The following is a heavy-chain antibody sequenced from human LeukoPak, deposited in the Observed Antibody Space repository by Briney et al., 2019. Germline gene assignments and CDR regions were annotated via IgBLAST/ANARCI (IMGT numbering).Heavy chain of an antibody. V-gene: IGHV4-59*12. CDR3: ARGGSGTVMYY. D-gene: IGHD4-17*01. Sequence: SETLSLTCTVSGGSISQYYWSWIRQTPGKGLEWIGYLYYGGSTNYHPPLKSRVAISADSSKNQLSLWLTSLTAAGTAVYYCARGGSGTVMYYWGQGTLVTVSS. CDR1: GGSISQYY. CDR2: LYYGGST. J-gene: IGHJ4*02.